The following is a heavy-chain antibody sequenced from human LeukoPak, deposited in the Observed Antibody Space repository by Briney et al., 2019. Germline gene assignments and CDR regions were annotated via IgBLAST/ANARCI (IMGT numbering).Heavy chain of an antibody. J-gene: IGHJ4*02. CDR1: GFTLSDHY. Sequence: PGGSLRLSCGASGFTLSDHYIDWVRQAPGKGLEWVGRSRDKANSYSTEYAASVKGRFTISRDDSKNSLYLQMNSLRAEDTAVYYCAKDAQRGYSYGYPVVYWGQGTLVTVSS. CDR2: SRDKANSYST. V-gene: IGHV3-72*01. D-gene: IGHD5-18*01. CDR3: AKDAQRGYSYGYPVVY.